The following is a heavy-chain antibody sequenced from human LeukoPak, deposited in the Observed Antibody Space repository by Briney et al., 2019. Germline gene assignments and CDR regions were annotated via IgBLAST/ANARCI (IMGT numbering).Heavy chain of an antibody. CDR2: IYYSGST. CDR1: GGSFSGYY. V-gene: IGHV4-39*01. Sequence: SETLSLTRAVYGGSFSGYYWGWIRQPPVKGLEWIGSIYYSGSTYYNPSLKSRVTISVDTSKNQFSLKLSSVTAADTAVYYCARREAGRPVDYWGQGTLVTVSS. J-gene: IGHJ4*02. D-gene: IGHD1-26*01. CDR3: ARREAGRPVDY.